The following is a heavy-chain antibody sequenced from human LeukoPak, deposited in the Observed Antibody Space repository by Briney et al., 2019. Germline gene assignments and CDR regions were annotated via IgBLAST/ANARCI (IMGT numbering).Heavy chain of an antibody. J-gene: IGHJ1*01. CDR1: GGTFSSYA. D-gene: IGHD3-22*01. CDR3: ARDTHYYDSSGYYYGSDEYFQH. Sequence: AASVKVSCKASGGTFSSYAISWVRQAPGQGLEWMGGIIPIFGTANYAQKFQGRVTITADESTSTAYMELSSLRSEDTAVYYCARDTHYYDSSGYYYGSDEYFQHWGQGTLVTVSS. V-gene: IGHV1-69*13. CDR2: IIPIFGTA.